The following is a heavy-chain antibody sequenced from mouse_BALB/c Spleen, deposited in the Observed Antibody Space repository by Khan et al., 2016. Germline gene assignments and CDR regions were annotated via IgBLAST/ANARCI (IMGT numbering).Heavy chain of an antibody. CDR3: IDDYRYFDY. CDR2: ISPGNGDI. V-gene: IGHV1S53*02. J-gene: IGHJ2*01. D-gene: IGHD2-4*01. CDR1: GYTFTDYA. Sequence: QVQLQQSDAELVKPGASVKISCKASGYTFTDYAIHWVKQKPEQGLEWIGYISPGNGDIKYTETFKGKATLTADKSSSKAYIRLDSLTSEDSAVYFCIDDYRYFDYWGQGTTLTVSS.